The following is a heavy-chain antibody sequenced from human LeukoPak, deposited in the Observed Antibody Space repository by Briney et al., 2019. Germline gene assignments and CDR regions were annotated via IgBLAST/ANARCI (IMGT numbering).Heavy chain of an antibody. D-gene: IGHD3-10*01. CDR2: ISGNGGST. Sequence: GGSLRLSCAASAFTFSTYAMSWVRQAPGQGLEWVSVISGNGGSTYYADSVKGRFTISRDNSKNTLYLQMNSLRAEDTAVYYCAKGSYFGSGRYYFDYWGQGTLVTVSS. J-gene: IGHJ4*02. CDR3: AKGSYFGSGRYYFDY. V-gene: IGHV3-23*01. CDR1: AFTFSTYA.